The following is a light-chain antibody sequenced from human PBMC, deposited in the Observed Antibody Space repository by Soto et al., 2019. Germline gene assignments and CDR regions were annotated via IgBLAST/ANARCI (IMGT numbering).Light chain of an antibody. CDR2: GAS. V-gene: IGKV3-20*01. CDR3: QQSSSSSGWT. J-gene: IGKJ1*01. Sequence: IALTQSPGTLSLSPGERATLSCRASHSVSSSHLAWYQQKPGQAPRLLIYGASSRATGIPHRFSGSGSGTDFTLTISRLEPEDFAPYYCQQSSSSSGWTFGQGTKVEVQ. CDR1: HSVSSSH.